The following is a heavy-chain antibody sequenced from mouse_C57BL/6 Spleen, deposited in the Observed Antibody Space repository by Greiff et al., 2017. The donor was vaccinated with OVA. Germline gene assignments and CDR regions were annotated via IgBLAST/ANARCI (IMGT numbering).Heavy chain of an antibody. D-gene: IGHD1-1*01. V-gene: IGHV1-61*01. CDR1: GYTFTSYW. CDR2: IYPSDSET. CDR3: ARRGYGSSYSFDY. J-gene: IGHJ2*01. Sequence: QVQLQQPGAELVRPGSSVKLSCKASGYTFTSYWMDWVKQRPGQGLEWIGNIYPSDSETHYNQKFKDKATLNVDKSSSTAFMQLSSVTSEDSAVYYCARRGYGSSYSFDYWGQGTTLTVSS.